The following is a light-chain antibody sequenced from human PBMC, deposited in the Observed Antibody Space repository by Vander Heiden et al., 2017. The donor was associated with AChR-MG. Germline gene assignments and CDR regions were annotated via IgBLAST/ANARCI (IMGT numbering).Light chain of an antibody. V-gene: IGLV2-11*01. CDR1: SSDVGAYNY. Sequence: QSALTQPPSVSGSPGPPVAISCTGTSSDVGAYNYVFWYQQHPGKAPYLSIYDVTKRPSGTPDRFAGHKSGNTASLTISGLQAEDEADDYCWSYAGNNIYVFGAGTKVTVL. CDR2: DVT. CDR3: WSYAGNNIYV. J-gene: IGLJ1*01.